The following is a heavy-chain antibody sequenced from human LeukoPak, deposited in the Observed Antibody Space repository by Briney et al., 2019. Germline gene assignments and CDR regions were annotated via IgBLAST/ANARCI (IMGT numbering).Heavy chain of an antibody. D-gene: IGHD2-21*01. V-gene: IGHV3-23*01. J-gene: IGHJ4*02. CDR3: AKGDTYCGGDCYSGDH. CDR1: GFTFSSYA. CDR2: ISGSGGST. Sequence: GGSLRLSCAASGFTFSSYAMSWVRQAPGKGLEWVSAISGSGGSTYYADSVKGRFTISRDNSKNTLYLQMNSLRAEDTAVYYCAKGDTYCGGDCYSGDHWGQGTLVTVSS.